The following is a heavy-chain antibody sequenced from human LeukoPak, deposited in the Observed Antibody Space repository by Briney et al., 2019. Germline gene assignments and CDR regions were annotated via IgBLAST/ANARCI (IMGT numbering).Heavy chain of an antibody. CDR2: INPKSGGT. J-gene: IGHJ2*01. D-gene: IGHD2-15*01. CDR1: GYTFTGYY. V-gene: IGHV1-2*02. Sequence: ASVKVSCKASGYTFTGYYMYWVRQAPGQGLDWMGWINPKSGGTNYAQKFQGRVTMTRDTSISTAYMELRRLRSDDTAVYYCARDWPGISLHFDLWGRGTLITVSS. CDR3: ARDWPGISLHFDL.